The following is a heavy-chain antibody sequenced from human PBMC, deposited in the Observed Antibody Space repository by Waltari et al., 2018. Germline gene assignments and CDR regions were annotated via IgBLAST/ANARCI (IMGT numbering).Heavy chain of an antibody. D-gene: IGHD2-8*01. CDR1: GGSFSGYS. J-gene: IGHJ6*02. CDR2: INQSGST. V-gene: IGHV4-34*01. CDR3: ARGRYCTNGVCYPYYYYGMDV. Sequence: QVQLQQWGAGLLKPSETLSLTCAVYGGSFSGYSWSVTRQPPGTGLGWIGEINQSGSTNYNPSLKSRVTISVDTSKNQFSLKLSSVTAADTAVYYCARGRYCTNGVCYPYYYYGMDVWGQGTTVTVSS.